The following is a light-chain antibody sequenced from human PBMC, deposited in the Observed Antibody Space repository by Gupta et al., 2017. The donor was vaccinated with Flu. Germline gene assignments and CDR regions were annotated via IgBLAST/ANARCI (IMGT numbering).Light chain of an antibody. CDR2: WAS. J-gene: IGKJ5*01. CDR3: HQYYTTPPT. V-gene: IGKV4-1*01. Sequence: NCKSSQSVLDSSNKKNNCAWYQQKPGQPPKLIIYWASTRESGVPERFRGSGSGTDLTFTSSSLQAEDVAVYSCHQYYTTPPTFGQGTRLEIK. CDR1: QSVLDSSNKKNN.